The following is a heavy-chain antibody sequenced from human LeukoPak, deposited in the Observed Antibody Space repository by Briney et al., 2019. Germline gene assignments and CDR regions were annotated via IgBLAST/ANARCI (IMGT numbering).Heavy chain of an antibody. CDR3: ARAGGDYGDLPFYYYGMDV. Sequence: GGSLRLSCAASGFTFNNYAMSWVRQAPGKGLEWVSAISDGGGGTYYADSVKGRFTISRDNAKNSLYLQMNSLRDEDTAVYYCARAGGDYGDLPFYYYGMDVWGQGTTVTVSS. J-gene: IGHJ6*02. CDR2: ISDGGGGT. V-gene: IGHV3-23*01. D-gene: IGHD4-17*01. CDR1: GFTFNNYA.